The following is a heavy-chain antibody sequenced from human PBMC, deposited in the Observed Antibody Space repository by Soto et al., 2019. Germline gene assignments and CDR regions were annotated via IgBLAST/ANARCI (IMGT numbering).Heavy chain of an antibody. CDR1: GFTFSTYT. Sequence: GGSLRLSCAASGFTFSTYTMTWVRQAPGKGLEWVAAISRTGGSTYYGDSVKGRFTISRDSSKNTLYLQMTSLRAEDTAVYYCAKDGGFGVYTTSGLDNWGQGALVTVSS. V-gene: IGHV3-23*01. D-gene: IGHD3-10*01. J-gene: IGHJ4*02. CDR2: ISRTGGST. CDR3: AKDGGFGVYTTSGLDN.